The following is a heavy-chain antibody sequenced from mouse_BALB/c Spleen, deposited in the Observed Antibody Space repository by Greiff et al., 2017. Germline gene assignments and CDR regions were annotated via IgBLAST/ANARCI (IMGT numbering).Heavy chain of an antibody. Sequence: QVQLQQPGAELVKPGASVKLSCKASGYTFTSYWMHWVKQRPGQGLEWIGEINPSNGRTNYNEKFKSKATLTVDKSSSTAYMQLISLTSEDSAVYYCAKALYYCNYSIDYWGQGTSVTVSS. J-gene: IGHJ4*01. CDR1: GYTFTSYW. D-gene: IGHD2-1*01. V-gene: IGHV1S81*02. CDR3: AKALYYCNYSIDY. CDR2: INPSNGRT.